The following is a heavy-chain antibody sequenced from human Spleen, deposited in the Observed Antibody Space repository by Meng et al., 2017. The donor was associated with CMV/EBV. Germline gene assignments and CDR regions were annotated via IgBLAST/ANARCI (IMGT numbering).Heavy chain of an antibody. CDR1: GFTFADYA. CDR3: ARDWGPHSSSGYYFDF. Sequence: SLKISCAASGFTFADYAMHWVRQAPGKGLEWVSGISWQSTGIAYADSVKGRFTISRDNAKNSLYLEMNRLRVDDMAVYYCARDWGPHSSSGYYFDFWGQGTLVTVSS. V-gene: IGHV3-9*03. D-gene: IGHD6-13*01. J-gene: IGHJ4*02. CDR2: ISWQSTGI.